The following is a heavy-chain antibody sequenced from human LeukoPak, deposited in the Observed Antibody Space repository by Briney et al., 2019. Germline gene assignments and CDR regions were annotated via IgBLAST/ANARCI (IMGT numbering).Heavy chain of an antibody. J-gene: IGHJ4*02. CDR1: GFTFSSYG. CDR2: ISSSGDTI. V-gene: IGHV3-48*03. CDR3: ARGWFDY. Sequence: PGGSLRLSCAASGFTFSSYGMNWVRQAPGKGLEWISYISSSGDTIFYADSVKGRFTISRDNAKNSLYLQMNSLRAEDSAIYYCARGWFDYWGQGTLVTVSS.